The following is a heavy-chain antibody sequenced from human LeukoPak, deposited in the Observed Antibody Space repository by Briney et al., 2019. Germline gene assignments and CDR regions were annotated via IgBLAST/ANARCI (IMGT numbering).Heavy chain of an antibody. Sequence: GGSLRLSCAASGFTFSSYAMSWVRQAPGKGLGWVSAISGSGGSTYYADSVKGRFTISRDNSKDTLYLQMSSLRAEDTAVYYCARDGGSGWSSAFLDHWGQGTLAAVSS. J-gene: IGHJ4*02. CDR1: GFTFSSYA. D-gene: IGHD6-19*01. CDR3: ARDGGSGWSSAFLDH. CDR2: ISGSGGST. V-gene: IGHV3-23*01.